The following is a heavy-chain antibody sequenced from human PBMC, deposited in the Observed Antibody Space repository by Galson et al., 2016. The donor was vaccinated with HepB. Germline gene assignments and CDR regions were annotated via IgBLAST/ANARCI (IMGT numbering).Heavy chain of an antibody. CDR3: AGDSSSLFYFDF. D-gene: IGHD6-13*01. V-gene: IGHV1-69*13. Sequence: SVKVSCKASGGSFSSYGISWVRQVPGQSLEWMGGIIPMSGKTTYGQNFQGRLTITADGSTTTAYMELNSLTSQDTAIYFCAGDSSSLFYFDFCGQGTLVTVSS. CDR2: IIPMSGKT. J-gene: IGHJ4*02. CDR1: GGSFSSYG.